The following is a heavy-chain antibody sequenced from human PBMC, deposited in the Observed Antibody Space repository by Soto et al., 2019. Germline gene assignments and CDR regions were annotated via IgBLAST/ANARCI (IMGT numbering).Heavy chain of an antibody. CDR2: IYSGGST. Sequence: GGSLRLSCAASGFTVSSNYMSWVRQAPGKGLEWVSVIYSGGSTYYADSVKGRFTISRDNSKNTLYLQMNSLRAEDTAVYYCARDHHYYDISGFDYWCQGALVTVSS. D-gene: IGHD3-22*01. CDR1: GFTVSSNY. J-gene: IGHJ4*02. V-gene: IGHV3-53*01. CDR3: ARDHHYYDISGFDY.